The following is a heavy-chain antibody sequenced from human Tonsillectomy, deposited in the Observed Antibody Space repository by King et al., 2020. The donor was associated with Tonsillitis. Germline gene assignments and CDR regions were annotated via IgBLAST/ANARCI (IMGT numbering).Heavy chain of an antibody. Sequence: VQLVESGAEVKKPGSSVKVSCKASGGTFSSYAISWVRQAPGQGLEWMGGIIPIFGTANYAQKFQGRVTITADESTSTAYMELSSLRSEDTAVYYCAREEYYDILTGYAQEGYWGQGPLVTVSS. D-gene: IGHD3-9*01. CDR1: GGTFSSYA. CDR2: IIPIFGTA. CDR3: AREEYYDILTGYAQEGY. J-gene: IGHJ4*02. V-gene: IGHV1-69*01.